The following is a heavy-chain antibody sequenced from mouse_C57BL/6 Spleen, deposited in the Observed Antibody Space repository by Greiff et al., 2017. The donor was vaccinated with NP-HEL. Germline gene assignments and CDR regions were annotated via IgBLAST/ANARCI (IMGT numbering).Heavy chain of an antibody. D-gene: IGHD2-4*01. CDR2: IYPGDGDT. V-gene: IGHV1-82*01. Sequence: QVQLQQSGPELVKPGASVKISCKASGYAFSSSWMNWVKQRPGKGLEWIGRIYPGDGDTNYNGKFKGKATLTADKSSSTAYMQLSSLTSEDSAVYFCARGDYGLFDYWGQGTTLTVSS. CDR1: GYAFSSSW. J-gene: IGHJ2*01. CDR3: ARGDYGLFDY.